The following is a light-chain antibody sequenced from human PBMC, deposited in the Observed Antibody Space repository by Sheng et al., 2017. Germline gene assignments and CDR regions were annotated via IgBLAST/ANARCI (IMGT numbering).Light chain of an antibody. J-gene: IGLJ3*02. V-gene: IGLV3-25*03. Sequence: SYELTQPPSVSVSPGQTARITCSGDELPKQYAFWYQQKSGQAPVLVIKKDTETPSGIPERFSGSKSGTTVTLTITGVQAEDEADYHCQSADSNGVWVFGGGTKLTVL. CDR2: KDT. CDR3: QSADSNGVWV. CDR1: ELPKQY.